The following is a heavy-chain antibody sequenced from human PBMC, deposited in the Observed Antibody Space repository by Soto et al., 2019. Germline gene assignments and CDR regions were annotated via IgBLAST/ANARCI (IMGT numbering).Heavy chain of an antibody. D-gene: IGHD3-3*01. CDR2: ISWNSGSI. CDR1: GFTFDDYA. Sequence: EVQLVESGGGLVQPGRSLRLSCAASGFTFDDYAMHWVRQAPGKGLEWVSGISWNSGSIGYADSVKGRFTISRDNAKNAMDMQMNILRAEDTALYYCAKDYDFWSGYYTRGPWGGYGIDVWGQGTTVTVSS. V-gene: IGHV3-9*01. J-gene: IGHJ6*02. CDR3: AKDYDFWSGYYTRGPWGGYGIDV.